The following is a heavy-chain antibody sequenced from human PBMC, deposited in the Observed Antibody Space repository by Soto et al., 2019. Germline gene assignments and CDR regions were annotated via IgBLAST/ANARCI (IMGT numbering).Heavy chain of an antibody. V-gene: IGHV3-23*01. CDR1: GFTFSSYA. CDR2: ISGSGGST. D-gene: IGHD6-19*01. J-gene: IGHJ4*02. CDR3: AKSDRRGIAVAGDFDY. Sequence: PGGSLRLSCAASGFTFSSYAMSWVRQAPGKGLEWVSAISGSGGSTYYADSVKGRFTISRDNSKNTLYLQMNSLRAEDTAVYYCAKSDRRGIAVAGDFDYWGQGTLVTVSS.